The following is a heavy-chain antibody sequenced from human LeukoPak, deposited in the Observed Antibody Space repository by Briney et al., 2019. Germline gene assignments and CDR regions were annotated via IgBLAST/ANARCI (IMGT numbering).Heavy chain of an antibody. Sequence: PSVKVSCKASGYNFTSYSITWVRQAPGQGLERMGWISAYNGNTKYAQKLQGRVTMTTDTSTSTAYMELRSLRSDDTAVYYCVSGVSYYASSGYLDAFDIWGQGTMVTVSS. CDR1: GYNFTSYS. CDR2: ISAYNGNT. CDR3: VSGVSYYASSGYLDAFDI. J-gene: IGHJ3*02. V-gene: IGHV1-18*01. D-gene: IGHD3-22*01.